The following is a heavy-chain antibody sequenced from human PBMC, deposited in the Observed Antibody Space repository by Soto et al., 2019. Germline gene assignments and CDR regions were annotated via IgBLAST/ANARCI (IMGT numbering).Heavy chain of an antibody. Sequence: ASVKVSCKASGYTFANYAMHWVRQAPGQRLECMGWINAGNGYTKYSQKFQDRVTITRDTPASTAYMELSSLRSEDTAVYYCARGGSGSYYEVDYWGQGTLVTVSS. J-gene: IGHJ4*02. V-gene: IGHV1-3*01. D-gene: IGHD1-26*01. CDR3: ARGGSGSYYEVDY. CDR1: GYTFANYA. CDR2: INAGNGYT.